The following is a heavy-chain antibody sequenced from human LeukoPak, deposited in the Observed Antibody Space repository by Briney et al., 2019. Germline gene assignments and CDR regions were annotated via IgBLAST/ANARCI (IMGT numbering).Heavy chain of an antibody. J-gene: IGHJ4*02. CDR1: GYSFTSYG. Sequence: ASVKVSCKASGYSFTSYGFNWVRQAPGQGLEWMGWMSAYNGKTNYAHSLQGRVTVTADTSTSTAYMELRSLRSEDTAVYYCARGGAALPFDYWGQGTLVTVSS. V-gene: IGHV1-18*01. CDR2: MSAYNGKT. D-gene: IGHD1-26*01. CDR3: ARGGAALPFDY.